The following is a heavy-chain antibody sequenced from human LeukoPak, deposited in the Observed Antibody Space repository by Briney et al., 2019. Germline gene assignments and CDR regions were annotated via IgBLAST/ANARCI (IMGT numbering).Heavy chain of an antibody. V-gene: IGHV7-4-1*02. CDR3: ARVPRGRWLPIYYFDY. CDR1: GYTFTSYA. CDR2: INTNTGNA. D-gene: IGHD5-24*01. Sequence: GASVKVSCKASGYTFTSYAMNWVRQAPGQGLGWMWWINTNTGNATYAQGFTGRFVFSLDTSVSTAYLQISSLKAEDTAVYYCARVPRGRWLPIYYFDYWGQGTLVTVSS. J-gene: IGHJ4*02.